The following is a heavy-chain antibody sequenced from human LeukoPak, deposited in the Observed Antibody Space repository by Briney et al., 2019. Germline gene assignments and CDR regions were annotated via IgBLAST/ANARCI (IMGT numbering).Heavy chain of an antibody. CDR2: NYPGDSDP. CDR3: ARQPHSSGPY. J-gene: IGHJ4*02. CDR1: GYSFTSYW. Sequence: GESLKTSCKGPGYSFTSYWIGWVRQIPGKGLEWMGINYPGDSDPRYSTPFQGQVTISADKPISTAYLQWSSLKASDTAMYYCARQPHSSGPYWGQGTLVTVSS. V-gene: IGHV5-51*01. D-gene: IGHD6-25*01.